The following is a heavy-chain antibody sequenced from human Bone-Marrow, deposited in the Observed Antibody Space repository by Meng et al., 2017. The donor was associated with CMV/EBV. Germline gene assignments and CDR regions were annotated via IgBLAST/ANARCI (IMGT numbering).Heavy chain of an antibody. Sequence: GGSLRLSCAASGFTFDDYAMHWVRQAPGKGLEWVSGISWNSGSIGYADSVKGRFTISRDNAKNSLYLQMNSLRDEDTAIYYCAREISSLGERYDYWGQGTLVTVSS. V-gene: IGHV3-9*01. J-gene: IGHJ4*02. D-gene: IGHD3-10*01. CDR3: AREISSLGERYDY. CDR2: ISWNSGSI. CDR1: GFTFDDYA.